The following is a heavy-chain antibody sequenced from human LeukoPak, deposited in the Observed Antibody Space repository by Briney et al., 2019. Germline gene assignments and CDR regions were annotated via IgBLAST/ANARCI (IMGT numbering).Heavy chain of an antibody. CDR3: ATWGGVGPQQLVAIFDY. V-gene: IGHV1-2*02. J-gene: IGHJ4*02. CDR2: INPKSGDR. Sequence: ASVKVSCKASGYTFTDYYVHWVRQAPGQGLEWMGWINPKSGDRNYVQKFQGRVTMTRDTSISTAYMELSSLRSDDTAVYYCATWGGVGPQQLVAIFDYWGRGTLVIVSS. D-gene: IGHD6-13*01. CDR1: GYTFTDYY.